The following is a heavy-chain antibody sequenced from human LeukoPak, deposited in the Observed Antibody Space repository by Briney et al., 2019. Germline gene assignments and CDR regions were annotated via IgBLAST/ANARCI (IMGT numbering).Heavy chain of an antibody. D-gene: IGHD3-22*01. J-gene: IGHJ4*02. CDR1: GGSISSYY. CDR2: IYYSGST. CDR3: ARHHYYDSSGYYRFDY. V-gene: IGHV4-59*08. Sequence: SETPSLTCTVSGGSISSYYWSWIRQPPGKGLEWIGYIYYSGSTNYNPSLKSRVTISVDTSKNQFSLKLSSVTAADTAVYYCARHHYYDSSGYYRFDYWGQGTLVTVSS.